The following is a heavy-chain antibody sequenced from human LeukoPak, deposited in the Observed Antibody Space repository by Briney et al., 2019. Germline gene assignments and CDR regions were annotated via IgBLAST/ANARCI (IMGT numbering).Heavy chain of an antibody. CDR1: DNSISSGHY. Sequence: KPSDTLSLPCAVSDNSISSGHYWGWTRQPPGKGLQWIETRYHSQSTFYNPSLRSRVAISLDTSKNQFSLKLSSVTAADTAVYYCARGEYGDAGAFDCWGQGTLVTVSS. V-gene: IGHV4-38-2*01. CDR2: RYHSQST. J-gene: IGHJ4*02. D-gene: IGHD4-17*01. CDR3: ARGEYGDAGAFDC.